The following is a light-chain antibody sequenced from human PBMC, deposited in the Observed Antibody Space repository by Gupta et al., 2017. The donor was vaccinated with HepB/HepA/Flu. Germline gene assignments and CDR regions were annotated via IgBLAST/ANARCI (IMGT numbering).Light chain of an antibody. CDR3: QQLGGSCPLT. V-gene: IGKV3-20*01. CDR2: STS. J-gene: IGKJ4*01. CDR1: QSVSNSY. Sequence: EIVLTQSPGTLSLSPGERATLSCRAGQSVSNSYLAWYQQKPGQAPRLLIYSTSTRDAGIPDRFSGSGSGTDFSLTITRREPEEFAVYYCQQLGGSCPLTFGGGTKVEIK.